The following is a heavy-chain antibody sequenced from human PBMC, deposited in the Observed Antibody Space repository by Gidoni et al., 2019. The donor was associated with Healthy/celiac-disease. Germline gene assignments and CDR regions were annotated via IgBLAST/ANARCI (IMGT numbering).Heavy chain of an antibody. CDR1: GFTFSSYG. CDR2: ISYDGSNK. Sequence: GFTFSSYGMHWVRQAPGKGLEWVAVISYDGSNKYYADSVKGRFTISRDNSKNTLYLQMNSLRAEDTAVYYCAKDRGSTVTTGYFDYWGQGTLVTVSS. J-gene: IGHJ4*02. CDR3: AKDRGSTVTTGYFDY. V-gene: IGHV3-30*18. D-gene: IGHD4-17*01.